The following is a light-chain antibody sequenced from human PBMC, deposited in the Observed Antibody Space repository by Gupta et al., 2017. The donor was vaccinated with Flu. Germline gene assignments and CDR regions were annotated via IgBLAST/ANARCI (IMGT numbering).Light chain of an antibody. J-gene: IGKJ1*01. V-gene: IGKV3-20*01. CDR3: HQDCASMK. CDR2: GAS. CDR1: QSITSNY. Sequence: EILLTQSPGTLSLSPGERATLSCRASQSITSNYLEWYQHRPGHAPKLLIYGASKRANGIPDRFDGSGSGTDFTLTSTAWEPEDFAIYYGHQDCASMKFGQGTKVDVK.